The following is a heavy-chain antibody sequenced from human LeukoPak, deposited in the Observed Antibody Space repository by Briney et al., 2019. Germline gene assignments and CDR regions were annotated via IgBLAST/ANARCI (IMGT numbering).Heavy chain of an antibody. Sequence: PGASVKVSCKASGYTFTSYDINWVRQATGQGLEWMGWMNPNSGNTGYAQKFQGRVTMTRNTSISTAYMELSSLRSEDTAVYYCVSLSEDYYGSGSYYTDRPSQIDYWGQGTLVTVSS. CDR3: VSLSEDYYGSGSYYTDRPSQIDY. CDR2: MNPNSGNT. CDR1: GYTFTSYD. J-gene: IGHJ4*02. D-gene: IGHD3-10*01. V-gene: IGHV1-8*01.